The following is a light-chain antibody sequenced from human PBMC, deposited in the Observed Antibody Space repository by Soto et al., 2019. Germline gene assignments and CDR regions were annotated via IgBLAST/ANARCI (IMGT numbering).Light chain of an antibody. CDR2: DTS. J-gene: IGKJ3*01. V-gene: IGKV3-11*01. CDR3: QLRSAWTPFT. Sequence: EFVLTQSPATLSLSPGDTATLSCRASQSVGTYLNWYQQKPGQAPSLLIYDTSKRATGIPARFSGTGYGTDNTLTISSLEHEDFAVNYCQLRSAWTPFTFDPGTKVDLK. CDR1: QSVGTY.